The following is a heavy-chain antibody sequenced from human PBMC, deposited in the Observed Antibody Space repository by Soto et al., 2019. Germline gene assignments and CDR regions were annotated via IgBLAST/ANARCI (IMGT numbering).Heavy chain of an antibody. J-gene: IGHJ5*02. CDR2: ISAYNGNT. CDR1: GYTFTSYG. Sequence: QVQLVQSGAEVKKPVASVKVSCKASGYTFTSYGISWVRQAPGQGLEWMGGISAYNGNTNYAQKLQGTVTMTTDTPTRTAYTALSSLRTDDTAVYHCASEFSNSCRDTWGQGPLVTVSP. V-gene: IGHV1-18*01. D-gene: IGHD6-13*01. CDR3: ASEFSNSCRDT.